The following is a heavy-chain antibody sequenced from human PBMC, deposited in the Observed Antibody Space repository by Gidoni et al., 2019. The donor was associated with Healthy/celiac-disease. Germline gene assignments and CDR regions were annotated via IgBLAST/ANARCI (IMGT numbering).Heavy chain of an antibody. V-gene: IGHV3-30*18. CDR1: GFTFSSYG. D-gene: IGHD6-19*01. Sequence: QVQLVESGGGVVQPGRSLRLSCAASGFTFSSYGMHWVRQAPGKGLEWLAVISYDGSNKYDADSVKGRFTISRDNSKNTLYLQMNSLRAEDTAVYYCAKDLVYSSGWYEGGVDYWGQGTLVTVSS. J-gene: IGHJ4*02. CDR2: ISYDGSNK. CDR3: AKDLVYSSGWYEGGVDY.